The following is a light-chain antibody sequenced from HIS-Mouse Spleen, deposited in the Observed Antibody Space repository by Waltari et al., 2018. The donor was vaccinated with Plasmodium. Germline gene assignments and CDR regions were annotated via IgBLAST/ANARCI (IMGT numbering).Light chain of an antibody. Sequence: SYELTQPPSVSVSPGQTARITCSGAALPKNYHYWYQQKSGQAPVLVIYEDSKRPSGIPERFSGSSSGTMATLTISGAQVEDEADYYCYSTDSSGNHRVFGGGTKLTVL. J-gene: IGLJ3*02. CDR3: YSTDSSGNHRV. V-gene: IGLV3-10*01. CDR2: EDS. CDR1: ALPKNY.